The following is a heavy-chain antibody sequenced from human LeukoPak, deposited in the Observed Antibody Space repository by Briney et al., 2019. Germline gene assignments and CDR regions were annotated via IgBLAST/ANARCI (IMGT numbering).Heavy chain of an antibody. Sequence: SETLSLTCTVSGGSISSYYWSWIRQPPGKGLGWIGYIYYSGTTNYNPSLKSRVTISVDTSKNQFSLKLTSVTAADTAVYYCARGSGWYDYWGQGTLVTVSS. CDR1: GGSISSYY. J-gene: IGHJ4*02. D-gene: IGHD6-19*01. CDR3: ARGSGWYDY. CDR2: IYYSGTT. V-gene: IGHV4-59*01.